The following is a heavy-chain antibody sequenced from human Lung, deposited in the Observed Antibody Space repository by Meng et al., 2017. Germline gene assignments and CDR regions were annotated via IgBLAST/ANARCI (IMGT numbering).Heavy chain of an antibody. Sequence: WESLTLSCSVSGFTFINSAMSWVRQAPGKGLEWVSGISIDGDRTYYVDSVKGRFTISRDNSKNTVYLQMNSLRGEDTAVYFCAKEEVPNDYWGQGTLVTVSS. CDR3: AKEEVPNDY. CDR2: ISIDGDRT. V-gene: IGHV3-23*01. D-gene: IGHD1-1*01. CDR1: GFTFINSA. J-gene: IGHJ4*02.